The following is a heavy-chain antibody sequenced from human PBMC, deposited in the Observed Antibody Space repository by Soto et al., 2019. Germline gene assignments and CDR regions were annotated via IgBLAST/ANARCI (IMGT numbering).Heavy chain of an antibody. J-gene: IGHJ4*02. CDR2: IVLLLNIA. CDR3: VKNSPIGSTFSGYDGIDY. V-gene: IGHV1-69*02. CDR1: GGTFSNDI. D-gene: IGHD5-12*01. Sequence: QVQLVQSGAEVKKPGSSVKVSCESSGGTFSNDIITWVRQAPGQGLEWMGRIVLLLNIANYAQKFQGRVTITADKSTGTAYMELNRLTSVDTAAYYCVKNSPIGSTFSGYDGIDYWGQGTLVTVSS.